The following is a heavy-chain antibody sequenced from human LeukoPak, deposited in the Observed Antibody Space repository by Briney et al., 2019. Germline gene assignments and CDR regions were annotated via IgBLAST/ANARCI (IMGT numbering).Heavy chain of an antibody. J-gene: IGHJ4*02. D-gene: IGHD5-24*01. CDR1: GGSISSYY. CDR3: AREGGYNTLDY. V-gene: IGHV3-11*01. Sequence: LSLTCTVSGGSISSYYWSWIRQAPGKGLEWVSYISSSGSTIYYADSVKGRFTISRDNAKNSLYLQMNSLRAEDTAVYYCAREGGYNTLDYWGQGTLVTVSS. CDR2: ISSSGSTI.